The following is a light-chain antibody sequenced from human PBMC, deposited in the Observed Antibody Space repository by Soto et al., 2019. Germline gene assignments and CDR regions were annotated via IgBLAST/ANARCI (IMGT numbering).Light chain of an antibody. J-gene: IGLJ1*01. CDR3: SSYTSSSTRHV. V-gene: IGLV2-14*03. Sequence: QSVLTQPASVSGSPRQSITISCTGTSSDVGGYNYVSWYQQHPGRAPKLMIYDVSNRPSGVSNRFSGSKSGNTASLTISGLQAEDEADYYCSSYTSSSTRHVFGTGTKLTVL. CDR2: DVS. CDR1: SSDVGGYNY.